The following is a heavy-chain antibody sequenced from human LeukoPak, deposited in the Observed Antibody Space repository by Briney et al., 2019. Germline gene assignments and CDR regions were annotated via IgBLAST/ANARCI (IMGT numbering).Heavy chain of an antibody. CDR1: GFTFSSYA. V-gene: IGHV3-30*18. Sequence: GGSLRLSCAASGFTFSSYAMHWVRQAPGKGLEWVAVISYDGSNKYYADSVKGRFTISRDNSKNTLYLQMNSLRAEDTAVYYCAKGSLMTTEYYFDYWGQGTLVTVSS. J-gene: IGHJ4*02. D-gene: IGHD4-17*01. CDR2: ISYDGSNK. CDR3: AKGSLMTTEYYFDY.